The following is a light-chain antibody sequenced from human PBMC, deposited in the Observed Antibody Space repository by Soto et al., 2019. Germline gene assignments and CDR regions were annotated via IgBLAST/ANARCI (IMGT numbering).Light chain of an antibody. V-gene: IGKV3-11*01. CDR2: DIS. Sequence: DIVLTQFPATLSLSPGERATLSCRASQRVTSYLAWYQQKPGQAPRLLIYDISNRATGVPARFIGSGSGTDFTLTISSLEPEDSAVYYCQQRSAWPPNTFGQGTKLEI. CDR3: QQRSAWPPNT. CDR1: QRVTSY. J-gene: IGKJ2*01.